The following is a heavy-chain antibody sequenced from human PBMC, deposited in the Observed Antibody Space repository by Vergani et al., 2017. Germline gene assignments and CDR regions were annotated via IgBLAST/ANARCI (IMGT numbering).Heavy chain of an antibody. CDR3: ARDLYGYGDYVFDY. V-gene: IGHV1-8*01. J-gene: IGHJ4*02. D-gene: IGHD4-17*01. CDR2: MNPNSGNT. CDR1: GYTFTSYD. Sequence: QVQLVQSGAEVKKPGASVKVSCKASGYTFTSYDINWVRQATGQGLEWMGWMNPNSGNTGYAQKFQGRVTMTRNTSISTAYMELSSLRSEGAAVYYCARDLYGYGDYVFDYWGQGTLVTVSS.